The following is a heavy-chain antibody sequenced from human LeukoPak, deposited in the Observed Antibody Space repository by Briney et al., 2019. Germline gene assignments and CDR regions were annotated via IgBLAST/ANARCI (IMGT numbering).Heavy chain of an antibody. CDR2: INPNSGGT. CDR3: ATEYISDAFDI. D-gene: IGHD1-1*01. V-gene: IGHV1-2*04. Sequence: GATVKVSCKASGYTFTGYYMHWVRQAPGQGLEWMGWINPNSGGTNYAQKFQGWVTMTRDTSISTAYMELSRLRSDDTAVYYCATEYISDAFDIWGQGTMVTVSS. CDR1: GYTFTGYY. J-gene: IGHJ3*02.